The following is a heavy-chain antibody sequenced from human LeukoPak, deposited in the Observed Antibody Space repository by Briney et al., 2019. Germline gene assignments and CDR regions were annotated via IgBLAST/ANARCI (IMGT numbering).Heavy chain of an antibody. CDR2: INHSGST. J-gene: IGHJ4*02. D-gene: IGHD2-15*01. Sequence: PSETLSLTCAVYGGSFSGYYWSWIRQPPGKGLEWIGEINHSGSTNYNPSLKSRVTISVDTSKNQFSLKLSSVTAADTAVYYCARAEYCSGGSCYSGIFDYWGQGTLVTVSS. V-gene: IGHV4-34*01. CDR1: GGSFSGYY. CDR3: ARAEYCSGGSCYSGIFDY.